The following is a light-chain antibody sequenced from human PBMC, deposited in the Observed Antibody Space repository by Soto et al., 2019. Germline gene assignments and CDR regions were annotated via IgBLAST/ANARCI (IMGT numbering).Light chain of an antibody. CDR1: STDLCGYKY. CDR3: SSYTNSSTLVV. CDR2: EVS. V-gene: IGLV2-14*01. Sequence: QSVLTQPPSASGSLGQSVTISCTGTSTDLCGYKYVSWYQQHPGKAPKLMIYEVSNRPSGVSNRFSGSKSGNTASLTISGLQAEDEADYYCSSYTNSSTLVVFGGGTKLTVL. J-gene: IGLJ2*01.